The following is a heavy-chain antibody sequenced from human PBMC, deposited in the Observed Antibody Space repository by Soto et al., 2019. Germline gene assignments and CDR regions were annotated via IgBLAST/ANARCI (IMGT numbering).Heavy chain of an antibody. Sequence: GGSLRLSCAASGFTFSSYAMSWVRQAPGKGLEWVSAISGSGGSTYYADSVKGRFTISRDNSKNTLYLQMNSLRAEDTAVYYCAKDQFRYGAGSYYFDYWGQGTLVTVSS. D-gene: IGHD3-10*01. CDR2: ISGSGGST. CDR1: GFTFSSYA. CDR3: AKDQFRYGAGSYYFDY. J-gene: IGHJ4*02. V-gene: IGHV3-23*01.